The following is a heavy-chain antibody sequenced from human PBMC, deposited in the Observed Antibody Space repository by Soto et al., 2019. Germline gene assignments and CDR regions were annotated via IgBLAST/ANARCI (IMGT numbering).Heavy chain of an antibody. CDR1: GYTFIHYA. D-gene: IGHD6-19*01. Sequence: VKVSCKASGYTFIHYAIHWVRQAPGQRPEWMGLINPASGNTQYSQNFQGRVTITRDTSASTAYMELSSLRSEDTAVYFCSRTGYSTGLYFYFDYWGQGTLVTVSS. J-gene: IGHJ4*02. CDR3: SRTGYSTGLYFYFDY. CDR2: INPASGNT. V-gene: IGHV1-3*01.